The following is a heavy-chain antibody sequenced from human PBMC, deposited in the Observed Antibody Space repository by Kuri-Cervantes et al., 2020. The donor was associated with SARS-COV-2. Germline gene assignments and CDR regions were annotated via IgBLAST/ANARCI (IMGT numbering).Heavy chain of an antibody. J-gene: IGHJ4*02. Sequence: GGSLRLSCAASGFTFSSYEMNWVRQAPRKGLEWVSYISSSGSTIYYADSVKGRFTISRDNAKNSLYLQMNSPRAEDTAVYYCAPRGEGSGFDYWGQGTLVTVSS. D-gene: IGHD3-16*01. CDR2: ISSSGSTI. CDR1: GFTFSSYE. V-gene: IGHV3-48*03. CDR3: APRGEGSGFDY.